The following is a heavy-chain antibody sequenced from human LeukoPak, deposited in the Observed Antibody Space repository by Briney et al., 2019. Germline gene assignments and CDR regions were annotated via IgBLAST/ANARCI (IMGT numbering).Heavy chain of an antibody. CDR1: GGSISSYY. J-gene: IGHJ4*02. D-gene: IGHD6-13*01. CDR2: INHSGST. Sequence: SETLSLTCTVSGGSISSYYWSWIRQPPGKGLEWIGEINHSGSTNYNPSLKSRVTISVDTSKNQFSLKLSSVTAADTAVYYCVSGGGIAAAGYFDYWGQGTLVTVSS. V-gene: IGHV4-34*01. CDR3: VSGGGIAAAGYFDY.